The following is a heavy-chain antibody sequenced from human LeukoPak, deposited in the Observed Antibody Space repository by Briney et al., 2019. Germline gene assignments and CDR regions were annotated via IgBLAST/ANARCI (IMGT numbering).Heavy chain of an antibody. CDR2: IYTSGST. D-gene: IGHD3-10*01. Sequence: SETLSLTCTVSGYSISSGYYWGWIRQPAGKGLEWIGRIYTSGSTNYNPSLKSRVTMSVDTSKNQFSLKLSSVTAADAAVYYCARDGYGSGSYYYYYYMDVWGKGTTVTISS. CDR1: GYSISSGYY. V-gene: IGHV4-4*07. J-gene: IGHJ6*03. CDR3: ARDGYGSGSYYYYYYMDV.